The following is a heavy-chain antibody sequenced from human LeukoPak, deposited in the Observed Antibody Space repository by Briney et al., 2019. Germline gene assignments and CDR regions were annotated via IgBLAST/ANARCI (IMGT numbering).Heavy chain of an antibody. CDR2: ISGSGGST. V-gene: IGHV3-23*01. J-gene: IGHJ4*02. D-gene: IGHD5-12*01. Sequence: HPGGSLRLSCAASGFTFSSYAMGWVRQAPGKGLEWVSAISGSGGSTYYADSVKGRFTISRGNSKNTLYLQMNSLRAEDTAVYYCAKDRRGYSGYADYWGQGTLVTVSS. CDR1: GFTFSSYA. CDR3: AKDRRGYSGYADY.